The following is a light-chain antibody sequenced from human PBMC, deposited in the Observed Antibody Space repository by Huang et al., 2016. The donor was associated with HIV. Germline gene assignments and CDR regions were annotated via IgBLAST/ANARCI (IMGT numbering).Light chain of an antibody. CDR1: QIVSSS. J-gene: IGKJ4*01. CDR2: DAS. CDR3: QQRSNWPLT. Sequence: EIVLTQSPATLSLSPGERATLFGRASQIVSSSLAWYQQKPGHAPRLLIYDASNRATGIPARFSGSGSGADFTLTISSLEPEDFAVYYCQQRSNWPLTFGGGTKVEIK. V-gene: IGKV3-11*01.